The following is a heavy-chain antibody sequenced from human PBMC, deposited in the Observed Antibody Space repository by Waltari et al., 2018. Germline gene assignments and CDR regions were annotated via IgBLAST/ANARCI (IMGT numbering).Heavy chain of an antibody. CDR3: HSGYALGAFDI. D-gene: IGHD5-12*01. V-gene: IGHV4-39*07. Sequence: QLQLQESGPGLVKPSETLSLTCTVSGGSISSSSYYWGWIRQPPGKGLEWIGSIYYSGSTYYNPSLKSRVTMTRDTSTSTVYMELSSLRSEDTAVYYCHSGYALGAFDIWGQGTMVTVSS. CDR1: GGSISSSSYY. J-gene: IGHJ3*02. CDR2: IYYSGST.